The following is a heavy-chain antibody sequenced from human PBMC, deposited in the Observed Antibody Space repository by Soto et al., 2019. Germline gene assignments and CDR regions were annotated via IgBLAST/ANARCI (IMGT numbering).Heavy chain of an antibody. D-gene: IGHD1-1*01. V-gene: IGHV1-8*01. J-gene: IGHJ4*02. CDR1: GYTFTSYD. Sequence: GASVKVSCKASGYTFTSYDIYCVRQATGQGLEWMGWMNPSTGNSGYAQKFQGRVTMTSDTSISTAHMELSSLRSEDTAVYYCARRAETNGWNGFGADKYYFDFWGQGTLVTVS. CDR3: ARRAETNGWNGFGADKYYFDF. CDR2: MNPSTGNS.